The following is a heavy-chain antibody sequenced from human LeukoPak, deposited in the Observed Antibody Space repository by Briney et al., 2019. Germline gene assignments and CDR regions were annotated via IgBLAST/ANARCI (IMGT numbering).Heavy chain of an antibody. D-gene: IGHD2-2*01. Sequence: GASVKVSCKASGYTFTGYYMHWVRQAPGQGLEWMGWINPNSGGTNYAQKFQGRVTMTRDTSISTAYMELSRLRSGDTAVYYCARFYCSSTSCEFDYWGQGTLVTVSS. V-gene: IGHV1-2*02. CDR2: INPNSGGT. CDR3: ARFYCSSTSCEFDY. J-gene: IGHJ4*02. CDR1: GYTFTGYY.